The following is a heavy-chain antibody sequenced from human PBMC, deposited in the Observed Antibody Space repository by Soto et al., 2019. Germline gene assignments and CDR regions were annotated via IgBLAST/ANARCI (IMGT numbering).Heavy chain of an antibody. V-gene: IGHV4-34*01. CDR2: INHSGST. CDR1: GGSFSGYY. D-gene: IGHD3-10*01. CDR3: AREGSFGELFAYYYYGMDV. J-gene: IGHJ6*02. Sequence: SETLSLTCAVYGGSFSGYYWSWIRQPPGKGLEWIGEINHSGSTNYNPSLKSRVTISVDTSKNQFSLKLSSVTAADTAVYYCAREGSFGELFAYYYYGMDVWGQGTTVTVSS.